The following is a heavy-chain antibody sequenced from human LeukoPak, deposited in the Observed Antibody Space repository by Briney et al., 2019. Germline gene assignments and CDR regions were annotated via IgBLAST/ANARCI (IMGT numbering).Heavy chain of an antibody. CDR2: ISAYNGNT. CDR3: ARDGYYDSSGYYLNWFDP. V-gene: IGHV1-18*01. CDR1: GYTFTSYG. D-gene: IGHD3-22*01. Sequence: ASVKVSCKASGYTFTSYGMSWVRQAPGQGLEWMGWISAYNGNTNYAQKLQGRVTMTTDTSTSTAYMELRSLRSDDTAVYYCARDGYYDSSGYYLNWFDPWGQGTLVTVSS. J-gene: IGHJ5*02.